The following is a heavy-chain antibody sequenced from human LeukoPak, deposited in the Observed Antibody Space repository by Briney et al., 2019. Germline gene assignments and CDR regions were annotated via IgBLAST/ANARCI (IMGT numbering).Heavy chain of an antibody. Sequence: SETLSLTCTVSGGSISSYYWSWLRQPPGKGLEWIGYIYYSGSTNYNPSLKSRVTISVDTSKNQFSLKLSSVTAADTAVYYCARAVSGYSSSWYVDYWGQGTLVTVSS. CDR2: IYYSGST. J-gene: IGHJ4*02. D-gene: IGHD6-13*01. CDR3: ARAVSGYSSSWYVDY. CDR1: GGSISSYY. V-gene: IGHV4-59*01.